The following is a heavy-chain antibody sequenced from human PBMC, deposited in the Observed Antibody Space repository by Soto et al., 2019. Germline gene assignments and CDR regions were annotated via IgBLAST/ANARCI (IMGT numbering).Heavy chain of an antibody. CDR3: ARDSGIIWYSSSDIDY. D-gene: IGHD6-13*01. Sequence: SETLSLTCAVSGGSISSSNLWSWVRQPPGKGLEWIGEIYHSGSTNYNPSLKSRVTISVDKSKNQFSLKLSSVTAADTAVYYCARDSGIIWYSSSDIDYWGQGTLVTVSS. J-gene: IGHJ4*02. CDR2: IYHSGST. V-gene: IGHV4-4*02. CDR1: GGSISSSNL.